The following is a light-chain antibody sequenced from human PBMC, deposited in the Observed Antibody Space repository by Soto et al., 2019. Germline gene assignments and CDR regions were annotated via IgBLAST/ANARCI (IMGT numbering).Light chain of an antibody. CDR2: RNN. CDR3: AAWDDTLSRVV. V-gene: IGLV1-47*01. CDR1: SSNIGINY. Sequence: QSVLTQPPSASGTPGQRVTISCSGSSSNIGINYVYWYQQLPGTAPKLLIYRNNQRPSGVPERLSGSKSGTPASLAISGLRSEDEADYYCAAWDDTLSRVVFGGGTKLTVL. J-gene: IGLJ2*01.